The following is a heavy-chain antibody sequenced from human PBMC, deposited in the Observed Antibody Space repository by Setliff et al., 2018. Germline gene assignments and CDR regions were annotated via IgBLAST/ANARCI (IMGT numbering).Heavy chain of an antibody. D-gene: IGHD2-2*01. Sequence: PSETLSLTCTVSGASINTANYYWGRIRQPAGKGLEWIGRTYTHAGGSTIYNPSLKSRVTMSVDTSTNQFSLDLSSVTAADTAVYYCASCRYQVPYDYWGQGILVTVSS. V-gene: IGHV4-61*02. CDR3: ASCRYQVPYDY. CDR1: GASINTANYY. CDR2: TYTHAGGST. J-gene: IGHJ4*02.